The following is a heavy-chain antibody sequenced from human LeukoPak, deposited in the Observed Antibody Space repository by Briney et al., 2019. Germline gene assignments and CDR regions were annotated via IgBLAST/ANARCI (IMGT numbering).Heavy chain of an antibody. CDR3: AKSPRVYVWGSYRIDY. CDR2: ISYDGSNK. J-gene: IGHJ4*02. CDR1: GFTFSSYG. V-gene: IGHV3-30*18. D-gene: IGHD3-16*02. Sequence: GGSLRLSCAASGFTFSSYGMHWVRQAPGKGLEWVAVISYDGSNKYYADSVKGRFTISRDNSKNTLYLQMNSLRAEDTAVYYCAKSPRVYVWGSYRIDYWGQGTLVTVSS.